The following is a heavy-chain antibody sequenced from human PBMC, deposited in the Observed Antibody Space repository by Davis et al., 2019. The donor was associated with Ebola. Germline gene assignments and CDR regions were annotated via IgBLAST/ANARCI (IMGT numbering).Heavy chain of an antibody. D-gene: IGHD5-12*01. V-gene: IGHV3-11*01. J-gene: IGHJ4*02. CDR1: GFTFSDYY. CDR2: ISSSGSTI. CDR3: ARDPVATGYFDY. Sequence: GESLKISCAASGFTFSDYYMSWIRQAPGKGLEWVSYISSSGSTIYYADSVKGRFTISRDNAKNSLYLQMNSLRAEDTAVYYCARDPVATGYFDYWGQGTLVTVSS.